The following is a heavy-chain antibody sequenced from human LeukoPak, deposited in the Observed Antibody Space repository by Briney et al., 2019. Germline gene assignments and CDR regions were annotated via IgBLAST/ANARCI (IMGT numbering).Heavy chain of an antibody. D-gene: IGHD6-19*01. V-gene: IGHV4-59*01. CDR3: ERAGSGWSFDY. J-gene: IGHJ4*02. CDR1: GVSISSYY. Sequence: KPAETLSLTCTVSGVSISSYYWTWIRQPPGKGLEWIGYNSYSGNTNYNASLKSRVTISLDMSKNQFSLNLISVTAADTAVYYCERAGSGWSFDYWGQGTLVTVSS. CDR2: NSYSGNT.